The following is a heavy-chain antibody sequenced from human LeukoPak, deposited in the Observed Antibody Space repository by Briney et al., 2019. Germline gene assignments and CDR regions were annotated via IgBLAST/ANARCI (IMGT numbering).Heavy chain of an antibody. Sequence: PSETLSLTCTVSGGSISSYYWSWLRQAPGKGLEWIGYIYDSGDTSYNPSLKSRVTLFLDTSKKQYSLKLTSVTAADTAVYYCARETSQKGAHYMDVWGKGTTVTISS. J-gene: IGHJ6*03. CDR2: IYDSGDT. CDR3: ARETSQKGAHYMDV. CDR1: GGSISSYY. D-gene: IGHD3-16*01. V-gene: IGHV4-59*01.